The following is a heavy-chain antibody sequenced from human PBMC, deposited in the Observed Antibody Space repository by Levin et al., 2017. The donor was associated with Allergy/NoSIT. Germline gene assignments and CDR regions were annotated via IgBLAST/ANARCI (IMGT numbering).Heavy chain of an antibody. D-gene: IGHD6-19*01. V-gene: IGHV3-23*01. Sequence: GGSLRLSCVASGFTFRTYGISWVRQAPGKGLEWVSGIGGSGEIIHYADSVKGRFTISRDNSKNTLYLQMNSLRVEDTAIYFCARQTGSGWRDRFEAWGQGTLVTVSS. CDR3: ARQTGSGWRDRFEA. J-gene: IGHJ5*02. CDR1: GFTFRTYG. CDR2: IGGSGEII.